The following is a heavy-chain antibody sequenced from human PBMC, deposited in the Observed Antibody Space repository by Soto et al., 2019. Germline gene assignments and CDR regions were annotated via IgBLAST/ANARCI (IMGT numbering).Heavy chain of an antibody. CDR2: VYYTGIA. CDR3: ARRIVSPEPFDY. V-gene: IGHV4-59*08. J-gene: IGHJ4*02. Sequence: QVQLQESGPGLVKPSETLSLTCTVSGGSLTSYYWSWIRQPPGKGLEWIGFVYYTGIARYNPSLKSRVTISVDTSKNQFSLKLTSVTAADTAIYYCARRIVSPEPFDYWGQGTLVTVSS. D-gene: IGHD2-15*01. CDR1: GGSLTSYY.